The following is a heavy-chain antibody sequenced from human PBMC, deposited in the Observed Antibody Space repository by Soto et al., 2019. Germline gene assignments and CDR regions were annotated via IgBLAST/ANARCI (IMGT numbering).Heavy chain of an antibody. CDR1: GFTFDDYA. D-gene: IGHD4-17*01. V-gene: IGHV3-9*01. CDR3: AKSKGDLEILKTTVTTFWGPFHI. CDR2: ITWNSGSR. J-gene: IGHJ3*02. Sequence: EVQLVESGGGLVQPGRSLRLSCAASGFTFDDYAMHWVRQAPGKGPEWVSGITWNSGSRGYAESVRGRFTISRDNAKGALYLQMNSLRAEDTAVYYCAKSKGDLEILKTTVTTFWGPFHIWGQGTLVTVSS.